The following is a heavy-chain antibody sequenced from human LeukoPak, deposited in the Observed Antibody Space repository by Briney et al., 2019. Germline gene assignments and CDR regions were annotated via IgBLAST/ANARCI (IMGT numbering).Heavy chain of an antibody. Sequence: ASVKVSCKASGYTFTSYGISWVRQAPGQGLEWMGWVNPNSGGTNYAQKFQGRVTMTRDTSISTAYMELSRLRSDDTAVYYCARWQSANPPEYTSSWSYWGQGTLVTVSS. CDR2: VNPNSGGT. V-gene: IGHV1-2*02. CDR3: ARWQSANPPEYTSSWSY. J-gene: IGHJ4*02. D-gene: IGHD6-13*01. CDR1: GYTFTSYG.